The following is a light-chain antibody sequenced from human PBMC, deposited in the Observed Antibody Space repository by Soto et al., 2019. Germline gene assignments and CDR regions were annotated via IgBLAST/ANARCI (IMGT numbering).Light chain of an antibody. CDR3: QQCTNWPLT. CDR1: QSVSNN. CDR2: GAS. V-gene: IGKV3-15*01. J-gene: IGKJ1*01. Sequence: EIVMTQSPATLSVSPGERVTLSCRASQSVSNNLAWFQQKPGQAPRLLIYGASTRATGIPARFSGSGSGTEFTLTISSLQSEDFAVYYCQQCTNWPLTFGQGTKVEI.